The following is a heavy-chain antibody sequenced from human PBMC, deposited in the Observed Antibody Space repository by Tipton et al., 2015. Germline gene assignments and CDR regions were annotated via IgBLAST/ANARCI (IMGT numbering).Heavy chain of an antibody. J-gene: IGHJ4*02. CDR3: AAFCYGGNCPDY. D-gene: IGHD2-15*01. V-gene: IGHV4-61*01. CDR2: VFHTGAT. CDR1: GSSASSGNYY. Sequence: TLSLTCSVSGSSASSGNYYWSWIRQPPGKGLQWVGNVFHTGATSYNSSLKSRLTFSIDTSKNQVSLRLSSVTAADTAVYYCAAFCYGGNCPDYWGQGTLVIVSA.